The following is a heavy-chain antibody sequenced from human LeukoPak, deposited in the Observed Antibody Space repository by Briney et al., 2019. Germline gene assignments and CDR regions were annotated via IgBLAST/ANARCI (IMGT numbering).Heavy chain of an antibody. Sequence: SETLSLTCAVYGGSFSGYYWSWIRQPPGKGLEWIGEINHSGSTNYIPSLKSRVTISVDTSKNQFSLKLSSVTAADTAVYYCARAGFHYYYGMDVWGQGTTVTVSS. CDR3: ARAGFHYYYGMDV. CDR1: GGSFSGYY. J-gene: IGHJ6*02. V-gene: IGHV4-34*01. CDR2: INHSGST. D-gene: IGHD5-12*01.